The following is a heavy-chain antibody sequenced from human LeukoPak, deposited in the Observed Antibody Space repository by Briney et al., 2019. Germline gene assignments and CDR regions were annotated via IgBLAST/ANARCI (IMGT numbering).Heavy chain of an antibody. CDR2: IYYSGST. D-gene: IGHD7-27*01. CDR1: GGSISSHY. V-gene: IGHV4-59*11. Sequence: PSETLSLTCTVSGGSISSHYWSWIRQPPGTGLEWIGYIYYSGSTNYNPSLKSRVTISVDTSKNQFSLKLSSVTAADTAVYYCARDFELGYMDVWGKGTTVTVSS. J-gene: IGHJ6*03. CDR3: ARDFELGYMDV.